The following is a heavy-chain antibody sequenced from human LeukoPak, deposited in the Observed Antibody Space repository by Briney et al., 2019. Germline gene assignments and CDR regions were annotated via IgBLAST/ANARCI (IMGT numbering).Heavy chain of an antibody. Sequence: GRSLRLSCAPSALTFTTYWMHWVRQVPGKGLGWVSCMNRDGRQTSYAHSVKGRLSLSTDHAKNTLYLQMNSLRAEDTAVYYCTGDISDAFDIWGQGTMVTVSS. CDR1: ALTFTTYW. CDR2: MNRDGRQT. J-gene: IGHJ3*02. CDR3: TGDISDAFDI. V-gene: IGHV3-74*01. D-gene: IGHD3-9*01.